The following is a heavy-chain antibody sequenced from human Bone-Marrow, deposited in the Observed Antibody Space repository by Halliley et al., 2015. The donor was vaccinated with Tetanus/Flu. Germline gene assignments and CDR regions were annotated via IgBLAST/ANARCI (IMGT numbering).Heavy chain of an antibody. D-gene: IGHD2-15*01. Sequence: EWMGMIYPGDSETRYSPSFEGQVTISADKSISTAYLQWSSLKASDTAMYYCARQWSFGSRLEYWGQGTLITASS. J-gene: IGHJ4*02. V-gene: IGHV5-51*01. CDR3: ARQWSFGSRLEY. CDR2: IYPGDSET.